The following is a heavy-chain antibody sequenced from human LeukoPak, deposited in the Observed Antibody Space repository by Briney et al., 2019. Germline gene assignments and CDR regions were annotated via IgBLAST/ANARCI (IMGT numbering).Heavy chain of an antibody. CDR1: GGSISGYY. CDR3: TRILNSGASDY. CDR2: IHYSGNT. D-gene: IGHD1-26*01. V-gene: IGHV4-59*01. J-gene: IGHJ4*02. Sequence: SETLSLTCTVSGGSISGYYWSWIRQPPGEGLEWIGYIHYSGNTQYNPSLKSRVTPSVDTSKNQFSLKLSSVTAADTAVYYCTRILNSGASDYWGQGTLVTVSS.